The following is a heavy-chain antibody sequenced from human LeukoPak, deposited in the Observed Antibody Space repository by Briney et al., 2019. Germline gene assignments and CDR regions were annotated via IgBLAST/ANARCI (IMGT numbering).Heavy chain of an antibody. D-gene: IGHD6-13*01. CDR1: GGSISSSSYY. J-gene: IGHJ5*02. V-gene: IGHV4-39*07. CDR2: IYYRGST. Sequence: SETLSLTCTVSGGSISSSSYYWRWIRQPPGKGLEWIGSIYYRGSTYYNPSLKSRVTMSVDTSKNQFSLKLSSVTAADTAVYYCARDIAAALYNWFDPWGQGTLVTVSS. CDR3: ARDIAAALYNWFDP.